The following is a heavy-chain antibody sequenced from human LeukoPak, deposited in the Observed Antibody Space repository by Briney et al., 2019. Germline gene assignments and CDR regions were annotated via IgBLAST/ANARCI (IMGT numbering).Heavy chain of an antibody. D-gene: IGHD2-15*01. V-gene: IGHV4-61*02. CDR2: IYTSGST. J-gene: IGHJ6*03. Sequence: SETLSLTCTVSGGSISSGSYYWSWIRQPAGKGLEWIGRIYTSGSTNYNPSLKSRVTISVDTSKNQFSLKLNSVTAADTAVYYCARIVVVVAAPLAYYYMDVWGKGTTVTVSS. CDR1: GGSISSGSYY. CDR3: ARIVVVVAAPLAYYYMDV.